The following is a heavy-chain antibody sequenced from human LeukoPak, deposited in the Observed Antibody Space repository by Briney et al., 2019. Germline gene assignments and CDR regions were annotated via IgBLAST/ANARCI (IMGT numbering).Heavy chain of an antibody. J-gene: IGHJ6*03. CDR2: INSDGSST. CDR3: ARARDCSSTSCLYYSYYYMDV. D-gene: IGHD2-2*01. Sequence: GGSLRLSCAASGFIFSSYWMHWVRQAPGKGLVWVSRINSDGSSTSYADSVKGRFTVSRDNAKNTLYLQMNSLRAEDTAVYYCARARDCSSTSCLYYSYYYMDVWGKGTTVTVSS. V-gene: IGHV3-74*01. CDR1: GFIFSSYW.